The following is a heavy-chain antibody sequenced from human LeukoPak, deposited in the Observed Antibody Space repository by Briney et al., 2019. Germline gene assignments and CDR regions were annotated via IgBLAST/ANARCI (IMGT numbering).Heavy chain of an antibody. D-gene: IGHD3-22*01. Sequence: TSVKVSCKASGFTFTSSAMQWVRQARGQRLEWRGWIVVGRGNTNYAQKFQERVTITRDMSTSTAYMELSSLRSEDTAVYYCAAGEVVVITTDYYYGMDVWGQGTTVTVSS. CDR3: AAGEVVVITTDYYYGMDV. CDR1: GFTFTSSA. J-gene: IGHJ6*02. CDR2: IVVGRGNT. V-gene: IGHV1-58*02.